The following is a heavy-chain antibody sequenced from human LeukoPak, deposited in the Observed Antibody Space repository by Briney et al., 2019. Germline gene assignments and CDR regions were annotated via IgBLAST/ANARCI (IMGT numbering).Heavy chain of an antibody. Sequence: GGSLRLSCAASGFTFSSYSMNWVRQAPGKGLEWVSSISSSSSYIYYADSVKGRFTISRANAKNSLYLQMNSLRAEDTAVYYCASLGGLAAGFDPWGQGTLVTVSS. CDR2: ISSSSSYI. CDR1: GFTFSSYS. V-gene: IGHV3-21*01. D-gene: IGHD2-15*01. CDR3: ASLGGLAAGFDP. J-gene: IGHJ5*02.